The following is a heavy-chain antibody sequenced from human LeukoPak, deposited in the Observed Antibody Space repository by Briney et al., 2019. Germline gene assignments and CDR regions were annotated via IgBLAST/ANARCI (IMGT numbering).Heavy chain of an antibody. J-gene: IGHJ4*02. CDR3: AKAEGYCSSTSCLSFDH. Sequence: ASVKVSCKVSGYTLTELYMHWVRQAPGKGLEWMGGFDPEGGETIYAQKFQGRVTMTEDTSTDTAYMELSSLRSEDTVVYYCAKAEGYCSSTSCLSFDHCGQRTLVTAAS. V-gene: IGHV1-24*01. CDR2: FDPEGGET. CDR1: GYTLTELY. D-gene: IGHD2-2*01.